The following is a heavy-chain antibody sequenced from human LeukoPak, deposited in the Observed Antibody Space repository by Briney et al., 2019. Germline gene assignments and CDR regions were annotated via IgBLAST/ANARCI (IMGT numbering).Heavy chain of an antibody. J-gene: IGHJ4*02. CDR3: ARALGYSYGIAY. V-gene: IGHV4-34*01. CDR2: INHSGST. D-gene: IGHD5-18*01. Sequence: SETLSLTCAVYGGSFSGYYWSRIRQPPGKGLEWIGEINHSGSTNYNPSLKSRVTISVDTSKNQFSLKLSSVTAADTAVYYCARALGYSYGIAYWGQGTLVTVSS. CDR1: GGSFSGYY.